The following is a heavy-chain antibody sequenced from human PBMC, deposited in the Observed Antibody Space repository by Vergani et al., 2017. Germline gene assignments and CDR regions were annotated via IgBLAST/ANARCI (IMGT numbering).Heavy chain of an antibody. J-gene: IGHJ4*02. CDR2: ISGSGGST. CDR1: GFTFSSYA. D-gene: IGHD2-2*01. CDR3: AKGDLGYCSSTSCSYYFDY. V-gene: IGHV3-23*01. Sequence: EVQLLESGGGLVQPGGSLRLSCAASGFTFSSYAMSWVRQAPGKGLEWVSAISGSGGSTYYADSVKGRFTISRDNSKNTLYLQINSLRAEDTAVYYCAKGDLGYCSSTSCSYYFDYWGQGTLVTVSS.